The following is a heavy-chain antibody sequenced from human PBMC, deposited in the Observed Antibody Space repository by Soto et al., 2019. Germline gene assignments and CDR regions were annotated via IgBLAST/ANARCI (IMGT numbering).Heavy chain of an antibody. D-gene: IGHD6-13*01. V-gene: IGHV4-30-2*01. J-gene: IGHJ5*02. CDR1: GGSISSGGYS. Sequence: TLSLTCAVSGGSISSGGYSWSWIRQPPGKGLEWIGYIYHSGSTYYNPSLKSRVTISVDRSKNQFSLKLSSVPAADTAVYYCARRIAAAGIRWCDPWGQGTLVSVSS. CDR2: IYHSGST. CDR3: ARRIAAAGIRWCDP.